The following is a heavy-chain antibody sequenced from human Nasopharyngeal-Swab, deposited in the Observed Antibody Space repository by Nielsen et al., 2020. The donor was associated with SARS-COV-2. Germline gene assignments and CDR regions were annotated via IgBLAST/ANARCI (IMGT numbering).Heavy chain of an antibody. CDR3: ARDVEEWLVLPSLSFDS. CDR1: VYSFRRYV. V-gene: IGHV1-18*01. CDR2: ISTYSADT. Sequence: ASVKVSCMASVYSFRRYVLNWVRQAPGQGREGVGWISTYSADTNFAQKFQDRLSMTTDTSTSTAFMELRNLRSDDTGVYYCARDVEEWLVLPSLSFDSWGQGTLVTVSS. J-gene: IGHJ4*02. D-gene: IGHD3-3*01.